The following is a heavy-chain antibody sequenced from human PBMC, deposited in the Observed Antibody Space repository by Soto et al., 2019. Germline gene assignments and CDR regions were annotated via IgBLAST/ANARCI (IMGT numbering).Heavy chain of an antibody. J-gene: IGHJ4*02. D-gene: IGHD4-17*01. V-gene: IGHV3-23*01. CDR2: ISSNT. Sequence: LGGSLRLSCAASGFTFSSYAMSWVRQAPGKGLEWVSTISSNTFYANSVKGRFTISRDISKNTLYLQMNSLRAEDTAVYYCATVGGDYYYFDYWGQGTLVTVSS. CDR1: GFTFSSYA. CDR3: ATVGGDYYYFDY.